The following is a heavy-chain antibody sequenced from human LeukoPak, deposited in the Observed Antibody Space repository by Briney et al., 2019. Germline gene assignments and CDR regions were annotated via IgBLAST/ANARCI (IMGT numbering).Heavy chain of an antibody. CDR2: IYHSGST. CDR3: ARDRAFHY. Sequence: SETLSLTCVVSGGSISSSNWWSWVRQPPGKGLEWIGEIYHSGSTVCNPSLKSRVTISIDESKNQFSLKLNSVTAADTAVYYCARDRAFHYWGQGTLATVSS. J-gene: IGHJ4*02. V-gene: IGHV4-4*02. CDR1: GGSISSSNW.